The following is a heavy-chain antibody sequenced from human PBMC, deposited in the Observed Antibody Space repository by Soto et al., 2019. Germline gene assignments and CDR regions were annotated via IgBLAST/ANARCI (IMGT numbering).Heavy chain of an antibody. CDR1: GFTFSDYY. CDR2: ISSSGSTI. J-gene: IGHJ3*02. Sequence: GGSLRLSCAASGFTFSDYYMSWIRQAPGKGLEWVSYISSSGSTIYYADSVKGRFTISRDNAKNSLYLQMNSLRAEDTAVYYRARDFNPRGVVVVAATPGTFDIWGQGTMVTVSS. CDR3: ARDFNPRGVVVVAATPGTFDI. V-gene: IGHV3-11*01. D-gene: IGHD2-15*01.